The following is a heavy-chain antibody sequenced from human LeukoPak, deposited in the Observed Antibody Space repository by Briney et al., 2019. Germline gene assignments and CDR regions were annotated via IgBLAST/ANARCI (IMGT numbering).Heavy chain of an antibody. CDR1: GFTFTTYA. CDR3: AKSGTVGATRFDWYFDL. J-gene: IGHJ2*01. Sequence: GGSLRLSCAASGFTFTTYAMSWVRQTPGKGLEWVSGITGNGRSTYYADSVKGRFTISRDNSKNTLYLQVNSLRAEDTAAYFCAKSGTVGATRFDWYFDLWGRGTQVTVSS. CDR2: ITGNGRST. V-gene: IGHV3-23*01. D-gene: IGHD1-26*01.